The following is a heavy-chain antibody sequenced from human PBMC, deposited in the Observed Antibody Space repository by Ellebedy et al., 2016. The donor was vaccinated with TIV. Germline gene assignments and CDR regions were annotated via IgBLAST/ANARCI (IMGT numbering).Heavy chain of an antibody. D-gene: IGHD6-19*01. CDR2: VNRAGSAP. CDR3: AKTASKGRGWRTPIDY. J-gene: IGHJ4*02. CDR1: GFTFNNFD. Sequence: GESLKISCAASGFTFNNFDMTWVRQAPGKGLEWVATVNRAGSAPFYADSAKGRFTISRDNSENTLYLQMNSLRAEDTAVSYCAKTASKGRGWRTPIDYWGQGTLVTVSS. V-gene: IGHV3-23*01.